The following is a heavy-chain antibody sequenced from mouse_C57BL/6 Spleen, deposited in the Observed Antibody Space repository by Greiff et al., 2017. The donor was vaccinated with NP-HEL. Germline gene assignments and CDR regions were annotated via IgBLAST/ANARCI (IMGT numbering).Heavy chain of an antibody. CDR1: GYTFTDHT. Sequence: VQLQQSDAELVKPGASVKISCKVSGYTFTDHTIHWMKQRPEQGLDWIGYIYPRDGSTKYNEKFKGKATLTADKSSSTAYMQLNSLTSADSAVYFCARYYDYDGYYFDYWGQGTTLTVSS. CDR3: ARYYDYDGYYFDY. D-gene: IGHD2-4*01. CDR2: IYPRDGST. V-gene: IGHV1-78*01. J-gene: IGHJ2*01.